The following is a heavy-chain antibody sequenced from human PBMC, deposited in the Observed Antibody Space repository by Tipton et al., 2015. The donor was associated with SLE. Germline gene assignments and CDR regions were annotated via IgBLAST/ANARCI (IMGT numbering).Heavy chain of an antibody. J-gene: IGHJ4*02. CDR2: INHSGST. Sequence: TLSLTCAVYGGSFSGYYWSWIRQPPGKGLEWIGEINHSGSTNYNPSLKSRVTISVDTSKNQFSLKLSSVTAADTAVYYCARVTRVKSDYWGQGTLVTVSS. CDR3: ARVTRVKSDY. V-gene: IGHV4-34*01. D-gene: IGHD7-27*01. CDR1: GGSFSGYY.